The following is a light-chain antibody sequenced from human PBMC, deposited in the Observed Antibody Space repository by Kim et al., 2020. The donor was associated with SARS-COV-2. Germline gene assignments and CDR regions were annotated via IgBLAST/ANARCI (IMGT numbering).Light chain of an antibody. V-gene: IGKV3-20*01. CDR3: QQHSSSPAT. CDR2: GAY. Sequence: SPAEKATRSSRGTHDVLSNYLAWYQQKPGQAPRLLIYGAYSRATGIPPRFSGSGSGTDFTLTISSLEPEDFAVYYCQQHSSSPATFGQGTKVDIK. J-gene: IGKJ1*01. CDR1: HDVLSNY.